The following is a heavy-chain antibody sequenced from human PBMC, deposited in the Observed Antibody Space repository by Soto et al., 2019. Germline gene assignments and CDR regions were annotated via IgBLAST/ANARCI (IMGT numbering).Heavy chain of an antibody. Sequence: QVQLVQSGAEVKKPGSSVKVSCKASGGTFSSYAISWVRQAPGQGLEWMGGIIPIFGTANYAQKFQGRVTITADESTSTAYMELSSLRSEDTAVYYCARDLVGRLAVAGTNYYYYYGMDVWGQGTTVTVSS. D-gene: IGHD6-19*01. CDR3: ARDLVGRLAVAGTNYYYYYGMDV. J-gene: IGHJ6*02. V-gene: IGHV1-69*01. CDR1: GGTFSSYA. CDR2: IIPIFGTA.